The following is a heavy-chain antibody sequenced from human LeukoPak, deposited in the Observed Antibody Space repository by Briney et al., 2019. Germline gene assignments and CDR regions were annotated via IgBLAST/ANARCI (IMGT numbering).Heavy chain of an antibody. D-gene: IGHD4-23*01. CDR1: GGSISSGYY. V-gene: IGHV4-38-2*02. CDR2: IYHSGST. J-gene: IGHJ4*02. Sequence: SQTLSLTCTVSGGSISSGYYWGWIRQPPGKGLEWIGSIYHSGSTYYNPSLKSRVTISVDTSKNQFSLKLSSVTAADTAVYYCAGPPDGGYFDYWGQGTLVTVSS. CDR3: AGPPDGGYFDY.